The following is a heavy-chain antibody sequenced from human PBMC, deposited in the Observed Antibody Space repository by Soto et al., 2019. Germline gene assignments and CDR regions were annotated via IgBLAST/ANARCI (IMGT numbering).Heavy chain of an antibody. CDR1: GYIFSSFG. J-gene: IGHJ4*02. V-gene: IGHV1-18*01. D-gene: IGHD2-2*01. CDR3: AGGYCIFPSCPLDF. Sequence: GASVKVSCKASGYIFSSFGISWVRQVPGQGLEWMGWINTYNGDTNYAQKFQGRVTMTTDTSTSTAYMELRSLISDDTAVYYCAGGYCIFPSCPLDFWGQRTLVTVSS. CDR2: INTYNGDT.